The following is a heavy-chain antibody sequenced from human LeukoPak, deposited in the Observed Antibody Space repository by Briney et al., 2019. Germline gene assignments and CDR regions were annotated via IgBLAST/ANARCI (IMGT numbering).Heavy chain of an antibody. CDR2: IKQDGSEK. V-gene: IGHV3-7*01. CDR3: ARLMGERWLQFEWFFDY. Sequence: GGSLRLSCAASGFTFSSYWMSWVRQAPGKGLEWVANIKQDGSEKYYADSVKGRFTISRDNAKNSLYLQMNSLRAEDTAVYYCARLMGERWLQFEWFFDYWGQGTLVTVSS. J-gene: IGHJ4*02. D-gene: IGHD5-24*01. CDR1: GFTFSSYW.